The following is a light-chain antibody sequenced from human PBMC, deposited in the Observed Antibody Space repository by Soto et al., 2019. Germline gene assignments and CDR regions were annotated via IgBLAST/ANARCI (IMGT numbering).Light chain of an antibody. CDR1: QSISSW. CDR2: DAS. J-gene: IGKJ3*01. Sequence: DIQMTQSPSTLSASVGDRVTITCRASQSISSWLAWYQQKPGKAPKLLIYDASILESGVPSRFSGSGSGTEFTLSISSLQPDDFATYYCQQYYSYLFTFGPGTKVDIK. V-gene: IGKV1-5*01. CDR3: QQYYSYLFT.